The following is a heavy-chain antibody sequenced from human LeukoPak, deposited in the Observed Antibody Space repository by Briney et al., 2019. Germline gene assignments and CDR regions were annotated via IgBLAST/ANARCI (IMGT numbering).Heavy chain of an antibody. D-gene: IGHD2-21*01. J-gene: IGHJ4*02. CDR1: GYTFTSYG. CDR2: ISAYNGNA. Sequence: GASVKVSCKASGYTFTSYGVSWVRQAPGQGLEWMGWISAYNGNANYAQQFRGRVTMTTDTSTSTAYMELRSLRSDDTAVYYCARDTHPYPYWGQGTLVTVSS. CDR3: ARDTHPYPY. V-gene: IGHV1-18*01.